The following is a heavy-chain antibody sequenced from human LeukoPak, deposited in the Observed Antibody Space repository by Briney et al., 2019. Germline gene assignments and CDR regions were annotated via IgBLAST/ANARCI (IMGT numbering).Heavy chain of an antibody. D-gene: IGHD2-2*01. V-gene: IGHV3-30-3*01. J-gene: IGHJ4*02. CDR3: AKAGCTRPTCYLNC. CDR1: GFTFSSYA. CDR2: ISYDGSNK. Sequence: GGSLRLSCAASGFTFSSYAMHWVRQAPGKGLEWVAVISYDGSNKYCADSVKGRFTFSRDNSKNTLYLQMNSLRVGDTAVYYCAKAGCTRPTCYLNCWGQGALVTVSS.